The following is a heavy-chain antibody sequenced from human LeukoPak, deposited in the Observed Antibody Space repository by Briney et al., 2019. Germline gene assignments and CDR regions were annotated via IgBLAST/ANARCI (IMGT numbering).Heavy chain of an antibody. CDR2: TYYRSKWHY. Sequence: SQTLSLTCAISGDSVSSDSAVWNWSRQSPSRGLEWLGRTYYRSKWHYDYAVSVSRRIIITPDTSKNQFSLQLNSVTPEDTAVYYCANIAVTGYDAFDIWGQGTMVTVSS. D-gene: IGHD6-19*01. CDR1: GDSVSSDSAV. CDR3: ANIAVTGYDAFDI. V-gene: IGHV6-1*01. J-gene: IGHJ3*02.